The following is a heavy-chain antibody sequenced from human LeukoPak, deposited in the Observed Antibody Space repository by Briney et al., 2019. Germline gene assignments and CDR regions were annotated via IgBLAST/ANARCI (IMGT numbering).Heavy chain of an antibody. V-gene: IGHV3-66*01. J-gene: IGHJ4*02. D-gene: IGHD6-19*01. CDR2: IYRGGST. CDR3: ARDRIAVAGTLFDY. Sequence: GGSLRLSCAASGFTVSDNYMSWVRQAPGKGLVWVSVIYRGGSTYYADSVKGRFTISRGNSKNTLYLQMNSLRAEDTAVYYCARDRIAVAGTLFDYWGQGTLVTVSS. CDR1: GFTVSDNY.